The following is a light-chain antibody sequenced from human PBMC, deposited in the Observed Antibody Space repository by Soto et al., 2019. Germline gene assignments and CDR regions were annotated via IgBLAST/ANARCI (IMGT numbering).Light chain of an antibody. V-gene: IGLV2-11*01. Sequence: QSALTQPRSVSGSPGQSVAISCTGTSSDVGGYDYVSWFQQHPGEAPKLMIYDVSTRASGVPDRFSDSKSGNTASLTTSGHQAEDEADYYCCSYAGSPYVFGTGTKLTV. J-gene: IGLJ1*01. CDR3: CSYAGSPYV. CDR1: SSDVGGYDY. CDR2: DVS.